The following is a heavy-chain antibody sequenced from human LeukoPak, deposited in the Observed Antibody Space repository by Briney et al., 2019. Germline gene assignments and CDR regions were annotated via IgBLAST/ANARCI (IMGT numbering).Heavy chain of an antibody. CDR1: GGSFSGYY. Sequence: SETLSLTCAVYGGSFSGYYWSWIRQPPGKGLEWIGEINHSGSTNYNPSLKSRVTISVDTSKNQFSLKLSSVTAADTAVYYCARGNAYGSGSYHKQIYYGMDVWGQGTTVTVSS. V-gene: IGHV4-34*01. CDR2: INHSGST. CDR3: ARGNAYGSGSYHKQIYYGMDV. D-gene: IGHD3-10*01. J-gene: IGHJ6*02.